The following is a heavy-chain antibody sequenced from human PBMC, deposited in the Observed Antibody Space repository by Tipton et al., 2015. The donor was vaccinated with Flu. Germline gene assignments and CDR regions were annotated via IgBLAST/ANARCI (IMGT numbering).Heavy chain of an antibody. CDR3: ARRLGSSWYNYYYGMDV. CDR1: GGSFSGYY. D-gene: IGHD6-13*01. CDR2: INHSGST. J-gene: IGHJ6*02. V-gene: IGHV4-34*01. Sequence: TLSLTCAVYGGSFSGYYWSWIRQPPGKGLEWIGEINHSGSTNYNPSLKSRVTISVDTSKNQFSLKLSSVTAADTAVYYCARRLGSSWYNYYYGMDVWGQGPTVTVSS.